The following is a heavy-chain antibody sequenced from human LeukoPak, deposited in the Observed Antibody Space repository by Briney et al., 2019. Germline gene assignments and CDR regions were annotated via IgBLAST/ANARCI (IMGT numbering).Heavy chain of an antibody. CDR2: MSPNSGNT. Sequence: SVKVSCKASGYTFTSYDINWVRQATGQGPEWMGWMSPNSGNTGYAQKFQGRVTMTRSTSMSTAYMELSSLRSEDTAVHYCARGPPNWGYDYWGQGTLVTVSS. V-gene: IGHV1-8*01. D-gene: IGHD7-27*01. CDR3: ARGPPNWGYDY. CDR1: GYTFTSYD. J-gene: IGHJ4*02.